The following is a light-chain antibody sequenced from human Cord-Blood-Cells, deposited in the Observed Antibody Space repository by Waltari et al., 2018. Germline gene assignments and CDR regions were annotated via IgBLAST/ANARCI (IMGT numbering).Light chain of an antibody. J-gene: IGLJ2*01. CDR3: SSYAGSNNLV. Sequence: QSALTPPPPASGSPGQAVTISSPGTSSTVGVYNYFSWYQQHPGKAPTLMIYEVSKRPSGVRDRFSGSKSGNTASLTVSGLQAEDEADYYCSSYAGSNNLVFCGGTKLTVL. CDR2: EVS. CDR1: SSTVGVYNY. V-gene: IGLV2-8*01.